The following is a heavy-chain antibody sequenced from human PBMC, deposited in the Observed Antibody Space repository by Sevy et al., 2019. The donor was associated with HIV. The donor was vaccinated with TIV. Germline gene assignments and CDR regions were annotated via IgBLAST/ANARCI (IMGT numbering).Heavy chain of an antibody. V-gene: IGHV3-9*01. CDR2: ISWNRGSI. J-gene: IGHJ4*02. Sequence: GGSLRLSCAASGFTFDDYAMHWVRQAPGKGLEWVSGISWNRGSIGYADSVKGRFTISRDNAKNSLYLQMNSLRAEDTALYYCAKDLSGSGSYYDYWGQGTLVTVSS. CDR3: AKDLSGSGSYYDY. CDR1: GFTFDDYA. D-gene: IGHD3-10*01.